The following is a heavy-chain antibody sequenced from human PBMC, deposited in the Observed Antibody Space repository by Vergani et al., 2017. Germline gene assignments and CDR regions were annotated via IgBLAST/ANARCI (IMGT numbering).Heavy chain of an antibody. V-gene: IGHV5-51*03. CDR1: GYSFTSYW. D-gene: IGHD2-2*01. CDR2: IYPGDSDT. CDR3: ARLFLYCSSTSCYHSCFDP. J-gene: IGHJ5*02. Sequence: EVQLVQSGAEVKKPGESLKISCKGSGYSFTSYWIGWVRQMPGKGLEWMGIIYPGDSDTRYSPSFQGQVTISADKSISTAYLQWSSLKASDTAMYYCARLFLYCSSTSCYHSCFDPWGQGTLVTVSS.